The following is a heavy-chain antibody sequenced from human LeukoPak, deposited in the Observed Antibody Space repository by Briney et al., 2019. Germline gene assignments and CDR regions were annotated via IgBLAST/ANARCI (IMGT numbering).Heavy chain of an antibody. Sequence: GGSLRLSCAASGFTFSSYSMNWVRQAPGKGLEWVSHISSSSSTIYYADSVRGRFTISRDNAKNSLYLQMNSLRAEDTAVYYCASSFYSYSGWGQGTLVTVSS. V-gene: IGHV3-48*01. CDR2: ISSSSSTI. J-gene: IGHJ4*02. D-gene: IGHD1-26*01. CDR1: GFTFSSYS. CDR3: ASSFYSYSG.